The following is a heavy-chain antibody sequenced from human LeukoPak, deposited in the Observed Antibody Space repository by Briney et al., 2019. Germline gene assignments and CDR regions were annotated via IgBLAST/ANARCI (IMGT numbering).Heavy chain of an antibody. CDR3: ARALLAYCGGDCYSYYFDY. J-gene: IGHJ4*02. CDR1: GGSFSGYY. CDR2: INHSGST. D-gene: IGHD2-21*02. Sequence: PSETLSLTCAVYGGSFSGYYWSWIRQPPGKGLGWIGEINHSGSTNYNPSLKSRVTISVDTSKNQFSLKLSSVTAADTAVYYCARALLAYCGGDCYSYYFDYWGQGTLVTVSS. V-gene: IGHV4-34*01.